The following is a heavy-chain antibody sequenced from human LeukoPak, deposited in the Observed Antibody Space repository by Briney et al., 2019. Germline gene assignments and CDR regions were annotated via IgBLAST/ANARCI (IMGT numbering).Heavy chain of an antibody. CDR3: AKAGIAVPATPEY. CDR2: ISSGVGTT. Sequence: PGGSLRLSCAASGFTFSNYAMSWVRLAPGKGLEWGSVISSGVGTTYYSDSVKGRFIISRDNSKNTLYLQMTSLRVDDMALYYCAKAGIAVPATPEYCGQGTQVTVSS. D-gene: IGHD6-19*01. CDR1: GFTFSNYA. V-gene: IGHV3-23*01. J-gene: IGHJ4*02.